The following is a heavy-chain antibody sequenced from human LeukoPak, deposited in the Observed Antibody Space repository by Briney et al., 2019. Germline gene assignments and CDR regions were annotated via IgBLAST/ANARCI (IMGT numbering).Heavy chain of an antibody. CDR1: GFTFTSSA. V-gene: IGHV1-58*01. J-gene: IGHJ4*02. CDR3: AAYGGYSGYDLDY. Sequence: GASVKVSCKASGFTFTSSAVQWVRQARGQRLEWIGWIVVGSGNTNYAQKFQERVTITRDMSTSTAYMELSSLRSEDTAVYYCAAYGGYSGYDLDYWGQGTLVTVS. D-gene: IGHD5-12*01. CDR2: IVVGSGNT.